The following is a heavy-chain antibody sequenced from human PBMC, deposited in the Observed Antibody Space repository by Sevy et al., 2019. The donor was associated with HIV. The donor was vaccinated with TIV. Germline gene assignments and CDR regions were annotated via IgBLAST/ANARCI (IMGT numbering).Heavy chain of an antibody. D-gene: IGHD3-3*01. Sequence: SETLSLTCDVSGYFISTGYYWGWVRQPPGKGLEWIGSIYHSGTTYYNPSVKSRVTISVDTSKNQFSLKVSSVTAADTAVYYCARQNRDLEPNYFDNWGQGTRVTVSS. V-gene: IGHV4-38-2*01. CDR1: GYFISTGYY. CDR3: ARQNRDLEPNYFDN. CDR2: IYHSGTT. J-gene: IGHJ4*02.